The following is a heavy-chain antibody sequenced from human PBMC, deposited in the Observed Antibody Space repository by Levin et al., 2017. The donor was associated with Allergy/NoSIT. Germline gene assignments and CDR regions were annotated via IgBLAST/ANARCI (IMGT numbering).Heavy chain of an antibody. V-gene: IGHV3-21*01. CDR3: AREYDSSGFDY. Sequence: GESLKISCAASGFTFSSYSMNWVRQAPGKGLEWVSSISSSSSYIYYADSVKGRFTISRDNAKNSLYLQMNSLRAEDTAVYYCAREYDSSGFDYWGQGTLVTVSS. CDR2: ISSSSSYI. CDR1: GFTFSSYS. D-gene: IGHD3-22*01. J-gene: IGHJ4*02.